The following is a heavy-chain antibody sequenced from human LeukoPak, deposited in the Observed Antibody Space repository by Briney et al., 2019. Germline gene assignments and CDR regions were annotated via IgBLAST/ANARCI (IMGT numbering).Heavy chain of an antibody. Sequence: GGSLRLSCAASGFTVSSKYMTWVRQAPGKGLEWLSAIYSGGDTYYADSVRGRFTISRDNSKNMVYLQMRSLRAEDTAVFYSVRDRSASSDYALGYWGQGTLVTVSS. CDR3: VRDRSASSDYALGY. V-gene: IGHV3-66*01. D-gene: IGHD3-16*01. J-gene: IGHJ4*02. CDR2: IYSGGDT. CDR1: GFTVSSKY.